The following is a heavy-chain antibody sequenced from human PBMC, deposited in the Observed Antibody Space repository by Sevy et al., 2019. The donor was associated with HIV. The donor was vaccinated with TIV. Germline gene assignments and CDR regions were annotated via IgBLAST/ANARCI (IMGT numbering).Heavy chain of an antibody. CDR1: GGSISSYY. D-gene: IGHD3-10*01. CDR3: ARSATYGSGSKGAYYYGMDV. Sequence: SETLSLTCTVSGGSISSYYWSWIRQPAGKGLEWIGRIYTSGSTNYNPSLKSRVTMSVDTSKNQFSLKLSSVTAADTAVYYCARSATYGSGSKGAYYYGMDVWGQGTTVTVFS. V-gene: IGHV4-4*07. CDR2: IYTSGST. J-gene: IGHJ6*02.